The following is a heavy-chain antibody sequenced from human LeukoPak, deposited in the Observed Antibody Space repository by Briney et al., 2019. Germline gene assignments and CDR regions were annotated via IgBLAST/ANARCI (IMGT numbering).Heavy chain of an antibody. CDR1: GGSISTNY. Sequence: SETLSLTCTVPGGSISTNYWSWISHPPGKGLECRGFIFHTGSNNHNTSLPSRVAISVDTSKNQFSLKLSSVTAADTAIYYCARTYCSTSACPFDHWGQGTLVTVSS. V-gene: IGHV4-59*08. D-gene: IGHD2-2*01. CDR3: ARTYCSTSACPFDH. J-gene: IGHJ4*02. CDR2: IFHTGSN.